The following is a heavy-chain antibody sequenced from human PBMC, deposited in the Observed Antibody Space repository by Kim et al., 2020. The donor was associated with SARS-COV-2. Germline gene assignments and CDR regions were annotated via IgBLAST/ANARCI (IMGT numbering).Heavy chain of an antibody. CDR1: GGSIRSYY. Sequence: SETLSLTCTVSGGSIRSYYWTWIRQPPGKGLEWIGYIYYSGSTNYNPSLKSRVTISVDTSTNQFSLKVTSVTAADTAVYYCATKVRSSGYYGMDVWGQGTTVTVSS. V-gene: IGHV4-59*01. CDR2: IYYSGST. D-gene: IGHD1-26*01. CDR3: ATKVRSSGYYGMDV. J-gene: IGHJ6*02.